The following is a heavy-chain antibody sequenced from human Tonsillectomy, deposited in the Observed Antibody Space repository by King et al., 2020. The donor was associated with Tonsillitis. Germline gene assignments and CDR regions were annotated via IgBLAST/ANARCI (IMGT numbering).Heavy chain of an antibody. V-gene: IGHV4-34*01. CDR3: ALSQSRGNYYYYGMDV. CDR2: INQSGII. CDR1: GGSFSGYY. J-gene: IGHJ6*02. Sequence: QVQLQQWGAGLLKPSETLSLTCAVYGGSFSGYYWNWIRQPPGKVLEWIGEINQSGIINYNPSLKSRVNISLDTSKSQFSLKLSSVTAADTAVYYCALSQSRGNYYYYGMDVWGQGTTVTVSS.